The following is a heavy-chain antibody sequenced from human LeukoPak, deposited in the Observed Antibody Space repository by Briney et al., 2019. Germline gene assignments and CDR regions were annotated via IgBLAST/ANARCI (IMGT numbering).Heavy chain of an antibody. Sequence: VSVKVSCKASGYTFSDYYLHWVRLAPGQGLEWMGRISPNSGGTDYAQKFQGKVTMTRDESISTVYMDLNRLRSDDTAIYYCARQLETTSWFDYWGQGTLVIVSS. V-gene: IGHV1-2*06. CDR3: ARQLETTSWFDY. CDR2: ISPNSGGT. J-gene: IGHJ4*02. CDR1: GYTFSDYY. D-gene: IGHD2-2*01.